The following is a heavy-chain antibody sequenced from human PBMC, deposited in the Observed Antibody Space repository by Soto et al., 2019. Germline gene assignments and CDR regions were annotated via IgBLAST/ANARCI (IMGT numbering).Heavy chain of an antibody. CDR2: INSVGNIT. J-gene: IGHJ6*02. D-gene: IGHD2-21*01. CDR3: ARSLWSPYFYYGLDV. Sequence: LVESGGASVQPGGSLRLSFTASGFALSRYWMYWVRQAPGKGLVWVSHINSVGNITPYPDAVRGRFTSSRDNSKNTLYLDMHSLTTDDTAVYFCARSLWSPYFYYGLDVWGQGTTVTVSS. CDR1: GFALSRYW. V-gene: IGHV3-74*01.